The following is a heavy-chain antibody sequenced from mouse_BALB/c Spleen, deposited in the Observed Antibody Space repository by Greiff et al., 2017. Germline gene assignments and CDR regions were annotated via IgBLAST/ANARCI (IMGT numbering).Heavy chain of an antibody. Sequence: EVKLMESGPGLVKPSQSLSLTCSVTGYSITSGYYWNWIRQFPGNKLEWMGYISYDGSNNYNPSLKNRISITRDTSKNQFFLKLNSVTTEDTATYYCARDSAYYRYFDYWGQGTTLTVSS. J-gene: IGHJ2*01. V-gene: IGHV3-6*02. CDR3: ARDSAYYRYFDY. CDR2: ISYDGSN. CDR1: GYSITSGYY. D-gene: IGHD2-14*01.